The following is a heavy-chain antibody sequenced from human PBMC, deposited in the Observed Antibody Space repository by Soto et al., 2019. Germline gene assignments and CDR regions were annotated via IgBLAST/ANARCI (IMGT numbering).Heavy chain of an antibody. Sequence: LSCSASGFPFISYPMHWVRQAPGKGLEWVAVISYDGSNKYYADSVKGRFTISRDNSKNTLYLQMNRLRAEDTAVYYCERGALAAAGNYGMDCWGQGTTVTVSS. CDR1: GFPFISYP. V-gene: IGHV3-30-3*01. CDR2: ISYDGSNK. J-gene: IGHJ6*02. D-gene: IGHD6-13*01. CDR3: ERGALAAAGNYGMDC.